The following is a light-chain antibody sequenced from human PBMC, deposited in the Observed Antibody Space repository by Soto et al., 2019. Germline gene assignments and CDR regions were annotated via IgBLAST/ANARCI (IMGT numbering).Light chain of an antibody. Sequence: QSALTQPRSVSGSPGQSVTISCTGTSSDVGGYNYVSWYQQRPGKAPKLMIYDVSKRPSGVPDRFSGSQSSNTASLTISGLQAEDEADYYCCSYAGNYTVVFGGGTKLTVL. J-gene: IGLJ2*01. CDR1: SSDVGGYNY. V-gene: IGLV2-11*01. CDR2: DVS. CDR3: CSYAGNYTVV.